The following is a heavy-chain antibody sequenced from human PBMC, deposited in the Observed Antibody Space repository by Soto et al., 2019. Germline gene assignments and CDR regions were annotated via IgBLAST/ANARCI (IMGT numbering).Heavy chain of an antibody. CDR2: IYYSGST. CDR1: GGSISSYY. J-gene: IGHJ5*02. CDR3: ARGTLLKGFGELPSNWFDP. D-gene: IGHD3-10*01. Sequence: SETLSLTCTVSGGSISSYYWSWIRQPPGKGLEWIGYIYYSGSTNYNPSLKSRVTISVDTSKNQFSLKLSSVTAADTAVYYCARGTLLKGFGELPSNWFDPWGQGTLVTVSS. V-gene: IGHV4-59*12.